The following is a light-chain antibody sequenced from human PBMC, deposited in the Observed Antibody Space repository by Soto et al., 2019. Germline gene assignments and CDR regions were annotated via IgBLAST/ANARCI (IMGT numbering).Light chain of an antibody. CDR3: SSYTSGSILV. J-gene: IGLJ2*01. V-gene: IGLV2-14*03. Sequence: QSALTQPASVSGSPGQSITISCTGTSSDVGGYNYVSWYQHHPGKAPKLTIYDVSNRPSGVSNRFSGSKSGDTASLTISGLQAEDEADYYCSSYTSGSILVFGGGTKLTVL. CDR1: SSDVGGYNY. CDR2: DVS.